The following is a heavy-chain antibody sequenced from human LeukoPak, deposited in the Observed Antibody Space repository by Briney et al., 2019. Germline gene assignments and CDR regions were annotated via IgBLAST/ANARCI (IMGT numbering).Heavy chain of an antibody. J-gene: IGHJ4*02. Sequence: GGSLRLSCAASGFTFSSYAMHWVRQAPGKGLEWVAVISYDGSNKYYADSVKGRFTISRDNSKNTLYLQMNSLRAEDTAVYYCARPIFWSGYYGAWVRYYWGQGTLVTVSS. V-gene: IGHV3-30-3*01. CDR2: ISYDGSNK. CDR1: GFTFSSYA. CDR3: ARPIFWSGYYGAWVRYY. D-gene: IGHD3-3*01.